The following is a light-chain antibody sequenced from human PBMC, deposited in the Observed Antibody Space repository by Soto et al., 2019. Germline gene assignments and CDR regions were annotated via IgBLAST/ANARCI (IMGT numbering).Light chain of an antibody. CDR1: PGVYRFL. CDR3: QQYSSSPWT. J-gene: IGKJ1*01. CDR2: GAS. V-gene: IGKV3-20*01. Sequence: NEFSPFPGHLAFSPGEKTHRLCRARPGVYRFLLAWYQQKPGQAPRLLIYGASNRATGLPDRFSGSGSGTDFTLTISSLEPEDFAVYYCQQYSSSPWTFGQGTKVEIK.